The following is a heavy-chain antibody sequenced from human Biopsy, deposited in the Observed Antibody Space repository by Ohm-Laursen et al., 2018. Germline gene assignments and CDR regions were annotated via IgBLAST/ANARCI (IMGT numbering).Heavy chain of an antibody. CDR3: ARGTNSTGWPYYYCYGMDV. Sequence: SDTLSFTCSVSGGSISSDYWSWIRQTPGQGRVWFGNIYYSGSTYYNPSLKSRVTISVDTTKNQFSLRLNSVTAADTAVYYRARGTNSTGWPYYYCYGMDVWGQGTTVTVSS. V-gene: IGHV4-59*07. CDR2: IYYSGST. J-gene: IGHJ6*02. D-gene: IGHD2/OR15-2a*01. CDR1: GGSISSDY.